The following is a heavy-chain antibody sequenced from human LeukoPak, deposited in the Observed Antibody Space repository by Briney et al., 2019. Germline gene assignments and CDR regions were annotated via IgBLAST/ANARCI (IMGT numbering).Heavy chain of an antibody. Sequence: QSGGSLRLSCAASGFTFSGSAMHWVRQASGKGLEWVGRIRSKANSYATAYAASVKGRFTISRDDSKNTAYLQMNSLKTEDTAVYYCTRILEIFGVVIKSPNYYYYMDVWGKGTTVTISS. CDR1: GFTFSGSA. CDR2: IRSKANSYAT. D-gene: IGHD3-3*01. CDR3: TRILEIFGVVIKSPNYYYYMDV. J-gene: IGHJ6*03. V-gene: IGHV3-73*01.